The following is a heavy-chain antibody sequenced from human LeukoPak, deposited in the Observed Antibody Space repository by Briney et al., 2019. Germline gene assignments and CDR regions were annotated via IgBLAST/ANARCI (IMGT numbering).Heavy chain of an antibody. J-gene: IGHJ6*02. CDR3: ARGGSIAAAVAKYYGMDV. CDR2: IYYSGST. D-gene: IGHD6-25*01. Sequence: SETLSLTCTVSGGSISSYYWSWIRQPPGKGLEWIGYIYYSGSTNYNPSLKSRVTISVDTSKNQFSLKLSSVTAADTAVYYCARGGSIAAAVAKYYGMDVWGQGTTVTVSS. V-gene: IGHV4-59*01. CDR1: GGSISSYY.